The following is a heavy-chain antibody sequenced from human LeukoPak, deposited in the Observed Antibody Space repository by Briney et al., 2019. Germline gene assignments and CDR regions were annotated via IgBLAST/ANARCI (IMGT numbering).Heavy chain of an antibody. CDR2: INTNTGNP. CDR1: AYTFTNYA. V-gene: IGHV7-4-1*02. Sequence: ASVKVSCRASAYTFTNYAMNWVRQAPGQGLEWMGWINTNTGNPTYAQGFTGRFVFSLDTSVSTAYLQISSLKAEDTAVYYCARGGYSSSWGLADAFDIWGQGTMVTVSS. D-gene: IGHD6-13*01. CDR3: ARGGYSSSWGLADAFDI. J-gene: IGHJ3*02.